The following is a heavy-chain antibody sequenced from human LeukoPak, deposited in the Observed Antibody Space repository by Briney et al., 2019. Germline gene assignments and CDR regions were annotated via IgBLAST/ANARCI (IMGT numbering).Heavy chain of an antibody. CDR3: ARAYGSGSYYTDY. CDR2: ISYSGST. V-gene: IGHV4-39*01. CDR1: GGSITTNNYY. D-gene: IGHD3-10*01. J-gene: IGHJ4*02. Sequence: SETLSLTCTVSGGSITTNNYYWGWIRQPPGKGLEWIGMISYSGSTYYNPSLKSRVTISRHTSQNQFSLTLSSVTAADTAVYYCARAYGSGSYYTDYWGQGTLVTVSS.